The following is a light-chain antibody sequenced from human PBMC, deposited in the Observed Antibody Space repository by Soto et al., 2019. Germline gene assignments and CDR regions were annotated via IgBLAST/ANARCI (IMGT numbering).Light chain of an antibody. CDR1: QSVSSN. V-gene: IGKV3-15*01. J-gene: IGKJ2*01. Sequence: EIVMTQSPATLSVSPGERATLSCRASQSVSSNLAWYQQKPGQAPRLLIYGASTRATGIPARFSGSGSGTEFTLTISSLQSEDFAVYYCQQRSNWSYTFGQVTKLEIK. CDR2: GAS. CDR3: QQRSNWSYT.